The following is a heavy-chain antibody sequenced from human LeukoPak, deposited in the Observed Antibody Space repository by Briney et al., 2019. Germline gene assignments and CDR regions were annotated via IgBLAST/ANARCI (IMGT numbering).Heavy chain of an antibody. Sequence: SETLSLTCTVSSGSISSYYWSWIRQPPGKGLEWIGYIYYSGSTNYNPSLKSRVTISVDTSKNQFSLKLSSVTAADTAVYYCARGHSSGWYGDDYWGQGTLVTVSS. J-gene: IGHJ4*02. CDR2: IYYSGST. V-gene: IGHV4-59*01. CDR1: SGSISSYY. CDR3: ARGHSSGWYGDDY. D-gene: IGHD6-19*01.